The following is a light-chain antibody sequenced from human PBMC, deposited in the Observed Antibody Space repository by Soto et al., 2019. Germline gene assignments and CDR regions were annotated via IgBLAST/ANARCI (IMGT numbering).Light chain of an antibody. V-gene: IGLV2-23*01. Sequence: QSVLTQPASVSGSPGQSITISCTGISSDVGSYNLVSWYQQHPGKAPKLMIYEGSTRPSGVSNRFSGSKSGNTASLTISGLQAEDEADYYCCSYAGSSTSYVFGTGTKVTVL. J-gene: IGLJ1*01. CDR2: EGS. CDR3: CSYAGSSTSYV. CDR1: SSDVGSYNL.